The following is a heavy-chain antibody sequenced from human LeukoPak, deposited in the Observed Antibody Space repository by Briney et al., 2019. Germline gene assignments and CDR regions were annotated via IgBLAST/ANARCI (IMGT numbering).Heavy chain of an antibody. CDR1: GFTFDDYT. CDR3: AKDDGSGYYRGYYFDY. D-gene: IGHD3-22*01. Sequence: GGSLRLSCAASGFTFDDYTMHWVRHAPGKGLEWVSLISWDGVSTYYADSVKGRFTISRDNSKNSLYLQMNSLRTEDTALYYCAKDDGSGYYRGYYFDYWGQGTLVTVSS. V-gene: IGHV3-43*01. J-gene: IGHJ4*02. CDR2: ISWDGVST.